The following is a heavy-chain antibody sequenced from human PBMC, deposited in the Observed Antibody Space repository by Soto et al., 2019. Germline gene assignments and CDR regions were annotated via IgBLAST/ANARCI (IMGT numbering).Heavy chain of an antibody. Sequence: ASVKVSCKASGYTFTSYGISWVRQAPGQGLEWMGWISAYNGNTNYAQKHKGRVTMTTDTSTSTAFMELRSLRSDDTAVYYFARDLPVAGTGSFPRENWFDPWGQGTLVTVSS. D-gene: IGHD6-19*01. J-gene: IGHJ5*02. CDR1: GYTFTSYG. V-gene: IGHV1-18*01. CDR3: ARDLPVAGTGSFPRENWFDP. CDR2: ISAYNGNT.